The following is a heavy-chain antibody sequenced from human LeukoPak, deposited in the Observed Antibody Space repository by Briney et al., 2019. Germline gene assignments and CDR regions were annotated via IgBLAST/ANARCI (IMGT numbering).Heavy chain of an antibody. D-gene: IGHD1-26*01. CDR2: ISYDGSNK. CDR3: ATGGYSGSYYFDY. Sequence: PGGSLRLSCAASGFTFSSYGMHWVRQAPGKGLEWVAVISYDGSNKYYADSEKGRFTISRDNSKNTLYLQMNSLRAEDTAVYYCATGGYSGSYYFDYWGQGTLVTVSS. V-gene: IGHV3-30*03. CDR1: GFTFSSYG. J-gene: IGHJ4*02.